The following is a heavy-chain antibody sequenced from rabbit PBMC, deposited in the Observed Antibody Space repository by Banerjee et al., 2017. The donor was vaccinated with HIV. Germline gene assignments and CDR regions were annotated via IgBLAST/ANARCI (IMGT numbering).Heavy chain of an antibody. CDR3: ARDHTAGDGYGTFDL. Sequence: QSLEESGGDLVKPGASLTLTCTASGFSFSSSYWICWVRQAPGKGLEWIACIAVGSSGSTYYASWAKGRFTISKTSSTTVTLQMTSLTAADTATYFCARDHTAGDGYGTFDLWGQGTLVTVS. CDR1: GFSFSSSYW. V-gene: IGHV1S40*01. J-gene: IGHJ4*01. CDR2: IAVGSSGST. D-gene: IGHD7-1*01.